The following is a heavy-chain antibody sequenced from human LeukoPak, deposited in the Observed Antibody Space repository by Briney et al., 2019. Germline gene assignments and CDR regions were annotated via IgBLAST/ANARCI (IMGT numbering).Heavy chain of an antibody. Sequence: SETLSLTCTVSGGSISSHYRSWIRQPPGKGLEWIGYIYYSGSTNYNPSLKSRVTISVDTSKNQFSLKLSSVTAADTAVYYCASSSVAGLFDPWGQGTLVTVSS. CDR1: GGSISSHY. CDR2: IYYSGST. CDR3: ASSSVAGLFDP. D-gene: IGHD6-19*01. J-gene: IGHJ5*02. V-gene: IGHV4-59*11.